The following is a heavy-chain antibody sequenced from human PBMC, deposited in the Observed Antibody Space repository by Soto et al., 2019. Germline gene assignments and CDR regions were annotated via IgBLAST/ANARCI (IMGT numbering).Heavy chain of an antibody. Sequence: GGSLRLSCAASGFTFSSYAMSWVRQAPGKGLEWVSAISGSGGSTYYADSVKGRFTISRDNSKNTLYLQMNSLRAEDTAVYYCAKSRNYDFWSGLFDYWGQGTLVTVSS. V-gene: IGHV3-23*01. CDR1: GFTFSSYA. CDR2: ISGSGGST. CDR3: AKSRNYDFWSGLFDY. J-gene: IGHJ4*02. D-gene: IGHD3-3*01.